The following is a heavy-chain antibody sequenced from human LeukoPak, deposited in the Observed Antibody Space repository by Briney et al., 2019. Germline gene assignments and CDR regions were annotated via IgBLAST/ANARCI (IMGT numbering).Heavy chain of an antibody. D-gene: IGHD3-10*01. CDR2: IRSNTFGGTG. J-gene: IGHJ4*02. CDR3: TRDQYRYNYGSGSSGLFDY. V-gene: IGHV3-49*04. Sequence: QPGGSLRLSCAASGFTFSSYEMSWVRQAPGKGLEWVGFIRSNTFGGTGEYAASVKGRFIISRDDSKSIAYLQMNSLKTEDTAVYYCTRDQYRYNYGSGSSGLFDYWGQGTLVTVSS. CDR1: GFTFSSYE.